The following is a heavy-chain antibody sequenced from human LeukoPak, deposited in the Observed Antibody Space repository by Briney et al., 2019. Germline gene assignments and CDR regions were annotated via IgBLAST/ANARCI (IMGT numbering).Heavy chain of an antibody. V-gene: IGHV3-33*01. CDR3: ARDSNSRAGDY. J-gene: IGHJ4*02. D-gene: IGHD2/OR15-2a*01. CDR1: GFTFSSYG. CDR2: IWYDGSNK. Sequence: GGSLRLSCAASGFTFSSYGMHWVRQAPGKGREWLAVIWYDGSNKYYADSVKGRFAISRDNSKNTLYLQMNSLRAEDTAVYYCARDSNSRAGDYWGQGTLVTVSS.